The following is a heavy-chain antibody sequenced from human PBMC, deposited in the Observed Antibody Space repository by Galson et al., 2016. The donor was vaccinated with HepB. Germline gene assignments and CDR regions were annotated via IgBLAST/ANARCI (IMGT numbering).Heavy chain of an antibody. CDR3: AEQGPYCSSASCTRAQNDY. CDR1: GFTFTTYA. CDR2: ITETGITT. J-gene: IGHJ4*02. D-gene: IGHD2-2*01. V-gene: IGHV3-23*01. Sequence: SLRLSCAASGFTFTTYAMSWVRQAPGKGLEWLSSITETGITTHYADSVKGRFTVSRDNSKNTQYQQMNSLRAEDTAVYFCAEQGPYCSSASCTRAQNDYWDQGTLVTVAS.